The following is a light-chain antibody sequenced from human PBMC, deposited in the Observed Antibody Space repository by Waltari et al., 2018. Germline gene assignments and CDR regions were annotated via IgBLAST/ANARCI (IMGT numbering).Light chain of an antibody. Sequence: QSALTQPASVSGSPGQSITISCSGTDSDVGAYDFVSWYQQHPGKAPHLIIYEVSNRPSVISNRFSASKSGNTASLTISGLQAEDEADDYCSSYTTSSAPGVFGTGTRVTVL. CDR1: DSDVGAYDF. CDR3: SSYTTSSAPGV. CDR2: EVS. V-gene: IGLV2-14*01. J-gene: IGLJ1*01.